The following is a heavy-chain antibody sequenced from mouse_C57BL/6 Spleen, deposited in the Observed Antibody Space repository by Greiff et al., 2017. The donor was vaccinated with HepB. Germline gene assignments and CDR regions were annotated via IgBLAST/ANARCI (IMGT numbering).Heavy chain of an antibody. J-gene: IGHJ1*03. CDR3: ARGLYWYFDV. CDR2: ISSGSSTI. V-gene: IGHV5-17*01. CDR1: GFTFSDYG. Sequence: EVMLVESGGGLVKPGGSLKLSCAASGFTFSDYGMHWVRQAPEKGLEWVAYISSGSSTIYYADTVKGRFTISRDNAKNTLFLQMTSLRSEDTAMYYCARGLYWYFDVWGTGTTVTVSS.